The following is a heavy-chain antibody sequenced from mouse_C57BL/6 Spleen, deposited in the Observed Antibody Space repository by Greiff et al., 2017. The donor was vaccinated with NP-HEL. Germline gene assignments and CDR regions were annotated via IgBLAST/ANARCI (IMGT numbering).Heavy chain of an antibody. V-gene: IGHV1-69*01. J-gene: IGHJ4*01. CDR3: AMGPRGYAMDY. Sequence: QVQLQQPGAELVMPGASVKLSCKASGYTFTSYWMHWVKQRPGQGLEWIGEIDPSDSYTNYNQKFKGKSTLTVDKSSSTAYMQLSSLTSEDSAVYYCAMGPRGYAMDYGGQGTSVTVSS. CDR1: GYTFTSYW. CDR2: IDPSDSYT.